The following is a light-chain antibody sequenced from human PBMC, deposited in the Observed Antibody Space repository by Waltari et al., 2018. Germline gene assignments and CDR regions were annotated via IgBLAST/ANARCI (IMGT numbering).Light chain of an antibody. CDR3: AGWDDRLNGVV. Sequence: QSVLTQPPYASGTPGPRVTISWSGSSSNIGSSIVNWYPQLPGTAPKLLIYINNKRPSGVPDRFSGSKSGTSASLAISGLQSEDEADYYCAGWDDRLNGVVFGGGTKLTVL. CDR2: INN. V-gene: IGLV1-44*01. J-gene: IGLJ3*02. CDR1: SSNIGSSI.